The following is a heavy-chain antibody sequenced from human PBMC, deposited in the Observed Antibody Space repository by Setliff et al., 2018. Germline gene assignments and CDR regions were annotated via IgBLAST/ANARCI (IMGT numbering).Heavy chain of an antibody. CDR3: ARLGYSDAFNI. V-gene: IGHV5-51*01. Sequence: GESLKISCKASEYTFTNYWIGWVRQMPGKGLEWMGVVYCGDSDTRYSPSFQGQVTMSADKSIRSAYLQWSSLKASDTAMYYCARLGYSDAFNIWGQGTMVTV. D-gene: IGHD5-18*01. J-gene: IGHJ3*02. CDR1: EYTFTNYW. CDR2: VYCGDSDT.